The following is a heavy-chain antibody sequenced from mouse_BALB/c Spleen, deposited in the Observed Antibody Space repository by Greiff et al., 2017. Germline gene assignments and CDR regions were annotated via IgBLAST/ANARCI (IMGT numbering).Heavy chain of an antibody. CDR1: GFTFSSYG. Sequence: EVMLVESGGDLVKPGGSLKLSCAASGFTFSSYGMSWVRQTPDKRLEWVATISSGGSYTYYPDSVKGRFTISRDNAKNTLYLQMSSLKSEDTAMYYCARHETTARIHYYAMDYWGQGTSVTVSS. J-gene: IGHJ4*01. CDR3: ARHETTARIHYYAMDY. V-gene: IGHV5-6*02. D-gene: IGHD1-2*01. CDR2: ISSGGSYT.